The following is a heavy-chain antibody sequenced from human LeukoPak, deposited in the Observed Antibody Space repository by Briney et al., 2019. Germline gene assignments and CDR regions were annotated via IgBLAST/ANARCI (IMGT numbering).Heavy chain of an antibody. Sequence: TSETLSLTCTVSGDSISSGGDYWSWIRQPAGQGLEWIGRIYTSGSTNYNPSLKSRVTISVDTSKNQFSLKLISVTAADTAVYYCARDYWNYVDYYFYMDVWGKGTTVTVS. J-gene: IGHJ6*03. CDR1: GDSISSGGDY. CDR3: ARDYWNYVDYYFYMDV. CDR2: IYTSGST. V-gene: IGHV4-61*02. D-gene: IGHD1-7*01.